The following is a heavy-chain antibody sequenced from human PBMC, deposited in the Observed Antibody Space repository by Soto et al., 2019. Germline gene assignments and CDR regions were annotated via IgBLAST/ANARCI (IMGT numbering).Heavy chain of an antibody. CDR3: ASLLGGIGGYDY. CDR1: GGTFSSYT. J-gene: IGHJ4*02. V-gene: IGHV1-69*02. CDR2: IIPILGIA. Sequence: QVELVQSGAEVKKPGSSVKVSCKASGGTFSSYTISWVRQAPGQGLEWMGRIIPILGIANYAQKFQGRVTITADKSTSTAYMELSRLRSEDTAVYYCASLLGGIGGYDYWGQGTLVTVSS. D-gene: IGHD1-26*01.